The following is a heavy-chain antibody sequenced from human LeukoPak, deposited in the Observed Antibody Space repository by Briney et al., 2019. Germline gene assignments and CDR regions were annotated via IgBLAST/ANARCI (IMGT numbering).Heavy chain of an antibody. J-gene: IGHJ3*02. Sequence: GGSLRLSCVASGFTFSSYWMHWVRQVPGKGPVWVSRINSDGRITSYADSVKGRFAISRDNAKNTLYLQMNSLRAEDTAVYSCARVGVPQYAFDIWGQGTWVTVSS. CDR2: INSDGRIT. CDR3: ARVGVPQYAFDI. V-gene: IGHV3-74*01. CDR1: GFTFSSYW. D-gene: IGHD2-2*01.